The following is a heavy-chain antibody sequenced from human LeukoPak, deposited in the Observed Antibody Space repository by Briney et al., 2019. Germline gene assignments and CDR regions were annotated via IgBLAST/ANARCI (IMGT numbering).Heavy chain of an antibody. Sequence: SETLSLTCTVSGGSISSGDYYWSWIRQPPGTGLEWIGYIYYSGSTYYNPSLKSRVTISVDTSKNQFSLKLSSVTAADTAVYYCARVNYDSRDFDYWGQGTLVTVSS. D-gene: IGHD3-22*01. CDR3: ARVNYDSRDFDY. V-gene: IGHV4-30-4*01. CDR2: IYYSGST. J-gene: IGHJ4*02. CDR1: GGSISSGDYY.